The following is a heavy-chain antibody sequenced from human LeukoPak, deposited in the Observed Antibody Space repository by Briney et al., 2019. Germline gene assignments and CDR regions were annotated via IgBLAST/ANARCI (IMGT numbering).Heavy chain of an antibody. D-gene: IGHD1-26*01. Sequence: PSETLSLTCTVSGGSISSYYWSWIRQPPGKGLEWIGYIYYSGSTNYNPSLKSRVTISVDTSKNQFSLKLSSVTAADTAVYYCARGRGGDRYSGSYYGGWFDPWGQGTLVTVSS. J-gene: IGHJ5*02. CDR2: IYYSGST. CDR3: ARGRGGDRYSGSYYGGWFDP. V-gene: IGHV4-59*12. CDR1: GGSISSYY.